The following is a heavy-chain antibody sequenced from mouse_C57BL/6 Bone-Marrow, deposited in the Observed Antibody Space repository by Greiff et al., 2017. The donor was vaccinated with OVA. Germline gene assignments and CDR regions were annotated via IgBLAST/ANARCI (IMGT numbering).Heavy chain of an antibody. CDR3: AIRSLLLRSLHYYAMDY. D-gene: IGHD1-1*01. CDR2: IYPGRGST. CDR1: GYTFTSYW. Sequence: VKLQQPGAELVKPGASVKMSCKASGYTFTSYWITWVKQRPGQGLEWIGDIYPGRGSTNYNEKFKSKATLTVDTSSSTAYMQLSSLTSEDSAVYYCAIRSLLLRSLHYYAMDYWGQGTSVTVSS. J-gene: IGHJ4*01. V-gene: IGHV1-55*01.